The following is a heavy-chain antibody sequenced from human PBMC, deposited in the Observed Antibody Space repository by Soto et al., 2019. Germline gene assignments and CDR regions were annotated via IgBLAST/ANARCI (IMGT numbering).Heavy chain of an antibody. CDR1: GFTFSSYA. CDR2: ISGSGGST. V-gene: IGHV3-23*01. J-gene: IGHJ4*02. CDR3: AKDLPYRAVAGPSDASVY. Sequence: GGSLRLSCAASGFTFSSYAMSWVRQAPGKGLEWVSAISGSGGSTYYADSVKGRFTISRDNSKNTLYLQMNSLRAEDTAVYYCAKDLPYRAVAGPSDASVYWGQGTLVTVSS. D-gene: IGHD6-19*01.